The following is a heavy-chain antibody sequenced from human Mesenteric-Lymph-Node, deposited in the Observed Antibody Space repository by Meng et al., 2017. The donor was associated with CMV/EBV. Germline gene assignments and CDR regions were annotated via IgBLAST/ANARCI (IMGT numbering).Heavy chain of an antibody. CDR1: GYSFTSYW. CDR2: INPNSGGT. V-gene: IGHV1-2*02. CDR3: ARGWGSYYYYGMDV. Sequence: GESLKISCKGSGYSFTSYWIGWVRQAPGQGLEWMGWINPNSGGTNYAQKFQGRVTMTRDTSISTAYMELSRLRSDDTAVYYCARGWGSYYYYGMDVWGQGTTVTVSS. D-gene: IGHD3-16*01. J-gene: IGHJ6*02.